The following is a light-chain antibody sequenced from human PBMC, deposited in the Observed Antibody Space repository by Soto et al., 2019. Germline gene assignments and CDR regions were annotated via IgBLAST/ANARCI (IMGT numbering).Light chain of an antibody. CDR1: QGISSR. CDR2: AAS. V-gene: IGKV1-12*01. J-gene: IGKJ4*01. CDR3: QQANSFPLP. Sequence: DIQMTQSPSSVSASVGDRVTITCRASQGISSRLAWYQQKPGKAPNLLFYAASNLQSGVPSRFRGSGSETDFTLTIASLQLEDFATYYCQQANSFPLPFGGGTKVEIK.